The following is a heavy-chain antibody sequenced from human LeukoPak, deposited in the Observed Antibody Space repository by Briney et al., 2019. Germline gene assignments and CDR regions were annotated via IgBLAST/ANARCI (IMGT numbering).Heavy chain of an antibody. V-gene: IGHV3-7*01. Sequence: GGSLRLSCAASGSTFSTYWMNWVRQAPGKGLEWVANIKQDGSEKYYVDSVKGRFTISRDNARNSLYLQMNSLRAEDTAVYYCARSVYSHGTPFDHWGQGTLVTVSS. CDR3: ARSVYSHGTPFDH. J-gene: IGHJ4*02. CDR1: GSTFSTYW. CDR2: IKQDGSEK. D-gene: IGHD5-18*01.